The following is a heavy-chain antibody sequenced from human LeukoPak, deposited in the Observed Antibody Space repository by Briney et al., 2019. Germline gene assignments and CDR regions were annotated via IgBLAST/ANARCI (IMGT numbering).Heavy chain of an antibody. V-gene: IGHV1-69*04. CDR2: IIPILGLA. CDR1: GDTFSSYA. Sequence: GASVTVSCKASGDTFSSYAVSWVRQVPRQGLQWMGRIIPILGLAKYAQTFQGRVTITADKSTSKAYMELTGLTYNDTAVYYCARDLELSSGGGPLDRWGQGTVVTVSS. D-gene: IGHD6-19*01. J-gene: IGHJ4*02. CDR3: ARDLELSSGGGPLDR.